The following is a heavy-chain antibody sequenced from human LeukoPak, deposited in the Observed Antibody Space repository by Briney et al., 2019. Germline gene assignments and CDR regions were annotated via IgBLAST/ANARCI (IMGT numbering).Heavy chain of an antibody. CDR1: GGSISSYW. CDR3: ARVRYYYGMDV. Sequence: PSETLSLTCTVSGGSISSYWSWIRQPPGKGLEWVANIKQDGSEKYYVDSVKGRFTISRDNAKNSLYLQMNSLRAEDTAVYYCARVRYYYGMDVWGQGTTVTVSS. CDR2: IKQDGSEK. J-gene: IGHJ6*02. V-gene: IGHV3-7*01.